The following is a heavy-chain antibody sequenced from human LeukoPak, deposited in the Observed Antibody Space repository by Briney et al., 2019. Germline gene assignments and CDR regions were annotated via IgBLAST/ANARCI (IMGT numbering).Heavy chain of an antibody. Sequence: GGSLRLSCAASGFTFSSYAMHWVRQAPGKGLEWVSVIYSGGSTYYADSVKGRFTISRDNSKNTLYLQMNSLRAEDTAVYYCAREIGSAVDYWGQGTLVTVSS. CDR1: GFTFSSYA. D-gene: IGHD2-15*01. CDR2: IYSGGST. V-gene: IGHV3-66*01. CDR3: AREIGSAVDY. J-gene: IGHJ4*02.